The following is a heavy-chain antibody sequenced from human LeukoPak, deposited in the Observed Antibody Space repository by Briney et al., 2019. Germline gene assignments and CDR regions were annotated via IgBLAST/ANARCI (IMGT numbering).Heavy chain of an antibody. Sequence: GASVKVSCKASGYTFTSYGISWVRQAPGQGLEWMGRIIPILGIANYAQKFQGRVTITADKSTSTAYMELSSLRSEDTAVYYCARGAYSSSGNYWGQGTLVTVSS. CDR3: ARGAYSSSGNY. D-gene: IGHD6-6*01. CDR2: IIPILGIA. CDR1: GYTFTSYG. V-gene: IGHV1-69*04. J-gene: IGHJ4*02.